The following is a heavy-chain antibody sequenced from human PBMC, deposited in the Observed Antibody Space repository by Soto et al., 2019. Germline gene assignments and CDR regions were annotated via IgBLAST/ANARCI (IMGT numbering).Heavy chain of an antibody. CDR2: IIPMFGTT. J-gene: IGHJ6*02. Sequence: QVQLVQSGPEVKKPGSSVKVSCKTSGDTFKKFAISWVRQAPGQGPEWMGGIIPMFGTTKYTQKFQGRVIFKADKSTVTAYMELTSLMSEDTATYFCARGVVPAAGAAPHYCHYGVDGWGQGNTVTVSS. V-gene: IGHV1-69*06. CDR1: GDTFKKFA. CDR3: ARGVVPAAGAAPHYCHYGVDG. D-gene: IGHD2-2*01.